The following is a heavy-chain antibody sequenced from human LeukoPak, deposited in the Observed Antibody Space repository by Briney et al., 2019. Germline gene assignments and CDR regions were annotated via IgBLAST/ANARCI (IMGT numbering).Heavy chain of an antibody. CDR3: ARDYSYGFDY. J-gene: IGHJ4*02. CDR1: GFTFSDYY. V-gene: IGHV3-11*01. Sequence: PGGSLRLSCAASGFTFSDYYMSWIRQAPRKGLEWVSYISSSGSTIYYADSVKGRFTISRDKAKSSLYLQMNSLRAEDTAVYYCARDYSYGFDYWGQGTLVTVSS. D-gene: IGHD5-18*01. CDR2: ISSSGSTI.